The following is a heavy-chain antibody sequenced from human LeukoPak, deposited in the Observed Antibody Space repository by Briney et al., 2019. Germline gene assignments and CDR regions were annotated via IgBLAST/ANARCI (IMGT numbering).Heavy chain of an antibody. J-gene: IGHJ4*02. V-gene: IGHV4-30-2*03. CDR1: GGSISSGGYS. CDR2: IYYTGST. CDR3: VRRIAVAGYFDS. Sequence: SETLSLTCAVSGGSISSGGYSWSWIRQPPGKGLEWIGSIYYTGSTYYNPSLKSRVAISVDTSKNQFSLKLSSVIAADTAVYYCVRRIAVAGYFDSWGQGTLVPVSS. D-gene: IGHD6-19*01.